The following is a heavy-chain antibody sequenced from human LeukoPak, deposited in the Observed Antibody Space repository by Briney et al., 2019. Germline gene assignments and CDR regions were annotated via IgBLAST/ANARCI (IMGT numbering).Heavy chain of an antibody. CDR1: GFTFSSYA. Sequence: GGSLRLSCAASGFTFSSYAMSWVRQAPGKRLEWVSAISGSGGSTYYADSVKGRFTISRDNSKNTLYLQMNSLRAEDTAVYYCARGLEEYQLLPFGYWGPGTLVTVSS. CDR2: ISGSGGST. J-gene: IGHJ4*02. D-gene: IGHD2-2*01. V-gene: IGHV3-23*01. CDR3: ARGLEEYQLLPFGY.